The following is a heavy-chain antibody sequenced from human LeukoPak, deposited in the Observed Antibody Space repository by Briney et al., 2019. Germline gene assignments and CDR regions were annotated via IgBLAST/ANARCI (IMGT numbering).Heavy chain of an antibody. D-gene: IGHD5-18*01. CDR2: IWYDGSNK. Sequence: GGSLRLSCAASGFTLSSYGMHWVRQAPGKGLEWVAVIWYDGSNKYYADSVKGRFTISRDNSKNTLYLQMNSLRAEDTAVYYCAKDLFRVGYGYLGYWGQGTLVTVSS. V-gene: IGHV3-33*06. CDR3: AKDLFRVGYGYLGY. J-gene: IGHJ4*02. CDR1: GFTLSSYG.